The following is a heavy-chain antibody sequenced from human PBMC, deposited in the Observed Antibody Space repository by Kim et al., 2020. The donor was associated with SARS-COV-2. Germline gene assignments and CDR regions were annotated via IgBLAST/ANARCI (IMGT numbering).Heavy chain of an antibody. J-gene: IGHJ3*02. V-gene: IGHV4-30-4*01. Sequence: SETLSLTCTLSGGSISSGDYYWSWIRQPPGKGLEWIGYIYYSGSTYYNPSLKSRVTISVDTSKNQFSLKLSSVTAADTAVYYCARDPTAYGSGSYYNRDAFDIWGQGTMVTVSS. CDR1: GGSISSGDYY. CDR2: IYYSGST. D-gene: IGHD3-10*01. CDR3: ARDPTAYGSGSYYNRDAFDI.